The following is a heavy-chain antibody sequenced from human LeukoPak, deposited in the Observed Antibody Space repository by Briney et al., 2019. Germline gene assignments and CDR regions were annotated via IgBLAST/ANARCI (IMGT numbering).Heavy chain of an antibody. V-gene: IGHV3-43*01. Sequence: GGSLRLSCAASGFTFDDFGMHWVRQPPGKGLEWVALISWDGDTTYYTDSVKGRFTISRDNSKNYMYLEMKSLKNEDTALYYCAKDVHTVVVPAATQFDFWGQGTLVTVSS. CDR2: ISWDGDTT. D-gene: IGHD2-2*01. CDR1: GFTFDDFG. J-gene: IGHJ4*02. CDR3: AKDVHTVVVPAATQFDF.